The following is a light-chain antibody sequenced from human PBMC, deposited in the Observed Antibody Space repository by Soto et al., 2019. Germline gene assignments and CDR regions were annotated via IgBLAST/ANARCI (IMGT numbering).Light chain of an antibody. CDR3: QQYNNLPLT. Sequence: EIVMTQSPATLSVSPGERATLSCRASQSVSSNLAWYQQKPGQAPRLLIYGASTRATGIPARFSCSGSGTEFTLTISSLQSEDFAVYYFQQYNNLPLTFGGGTKVEIK. V-gene: IGKV3-15*01. CDR2: GAS. J-gene: IGKJ4*01. CDR1: QSVSSN.